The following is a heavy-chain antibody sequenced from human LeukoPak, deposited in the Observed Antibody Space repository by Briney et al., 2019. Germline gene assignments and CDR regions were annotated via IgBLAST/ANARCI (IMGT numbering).Heavy chain of an antibody. V-gene: IGHV3-15*01. CDR1: GVSFPNDW. D-gene: IGHD3-22*01. Sequence: GGSLRHSFVGSGVSFPNDWMNWVRQTRGKGVDWVGRNKSNIDGGTADYAAPVKGRFTISRDDSRNTLYLQMNSLKTEDTALYYCTTDVKTVVITYFQDWGQGTLVTVSS. CDR3: TTDVKTVVITYFQD. J-gene: IGHJ1*01. CDR2: NKSNIDGGTA.